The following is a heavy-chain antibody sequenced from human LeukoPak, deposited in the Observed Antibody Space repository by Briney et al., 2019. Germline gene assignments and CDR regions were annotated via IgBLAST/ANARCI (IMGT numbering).Heavy chain of an antibody. V-gene: IGHV1-2*02. CDR3: ARGETVDGGAIVN. CDR2: INTNSGGT. Sequence: ASVTVSCQSSGYTFTSYYMHWVRQAAGQGLEWMGGINTNSGGTKYAQNFQGGVTMTRDTSISTAYMELSRLRSDDTAVYYCARGETVDGGAIVNWGQGTLVTVSS. CDR1: GYTFTSYY. D-gene: IGHD3-16*02. J-gene: IGHJ4*02.